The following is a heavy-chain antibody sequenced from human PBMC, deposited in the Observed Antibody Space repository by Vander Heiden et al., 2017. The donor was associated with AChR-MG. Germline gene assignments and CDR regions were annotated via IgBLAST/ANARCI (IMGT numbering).Heavy chain of an antibody. CDR2: IKPDGSEK. V-gene: IGHV3-7*01. Sequence: EVQLVESGGGLVQPGGSLSLSCAASGFTFSTYWMNWVRQAPGKGLEWVAKIKPDGSEKYYVDSVKGRCTISRDNAKNSLFLQMNSLRAEDTAVYYCARGSGSYPYWGQGTLVTVSS. J-gene: IGHJ4*02. CDR3: ARGSGSYPY. D-gene: IGHD3-10*01. CDR1: GFTFSTYW.